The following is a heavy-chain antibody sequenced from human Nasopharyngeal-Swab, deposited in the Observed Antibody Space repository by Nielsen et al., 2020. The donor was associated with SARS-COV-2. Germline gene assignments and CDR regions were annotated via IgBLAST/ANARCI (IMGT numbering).Heavy chain of an antibody. D-gene: IGHD5-18*01. CDR1: GFTFSGSA. J-gene: IGHJ4*02. Sequence: GASLKISYAASGFTFSGSAMHWVRQASGKGLEWVGRIRSKANSYATAYAASVKGRFTISRDDSKNTAYLQMNSLKTEDTAVYYCTSRYSYGLWGQGTLVTVSS. CDR2: IRSKANSYAT. V-gene: IGHV3-73*01. CDR3: TSRYSYGL.